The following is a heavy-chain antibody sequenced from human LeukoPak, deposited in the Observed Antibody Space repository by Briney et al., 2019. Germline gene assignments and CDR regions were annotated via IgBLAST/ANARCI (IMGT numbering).Heavy chain of an antibody. CDR1: GLTFSRYS. V-gene: IGHV3-21*04. CDR3: AALYSGYYDY. Sequence: PGGSLRLSCVASGLTFSRYSMNWVRQAPGKGLEWVSSISSGSTYIYYADSVKGRFTISRDNAKNSLYLQMNSLRAEDTAVYYCAALYSGYYDYWGQGTLVTVSS. J-gene: IGHJ4*02. CDR2: ISSGSTYI. D-gene: IGHD5-12*01.